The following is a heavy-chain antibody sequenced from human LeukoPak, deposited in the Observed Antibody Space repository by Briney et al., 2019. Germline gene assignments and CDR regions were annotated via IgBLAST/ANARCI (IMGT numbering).Heavy chain of an antibody. Sequence: SETLSLTCAVSGGSISSYYGIWIRQPAGKGLEWIGRIYTSGNTNYNPSLKSRVTMSVDTSKNQFSLKLTSVTAADTAGYYCARIFPESWIDPWGQGTLVTVSS. D-gene: IGHD2-21*01. CDR3: ARIFPESWIDP. J-gene: IGHJ5*02. CDR2: IYTSGNT. CDR1: GGSISSYY. V-gene: IGHV4-4*07.